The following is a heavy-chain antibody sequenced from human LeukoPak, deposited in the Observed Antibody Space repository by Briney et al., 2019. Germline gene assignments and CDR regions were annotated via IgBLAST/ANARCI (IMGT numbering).Heavy chain of an antibody. D-gene: IGHD4-17*01. CDR2: INWNSGSI. J-gene: IGHJ3*02. CDR1: GFTFDDYA. CDR3: AGINDYGDPTGAFDI. V-gene: IGHV3-9*01. Sequence: GGSLRLSCAACGFTFDDYAMHWVRQAPGKGLEWVSGINWNSGSIGYADSVKGRFTISRDNAKNSLFLQMNSLRAEDTAVYYCAGINDYGDPTGAFDIWGQGTMVTVSS.